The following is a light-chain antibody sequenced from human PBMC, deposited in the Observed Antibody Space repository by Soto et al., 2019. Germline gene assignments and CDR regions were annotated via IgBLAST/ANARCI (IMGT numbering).Light chain of an antibody. CDR2: EVT. CDR3: SSYAGNNVV. J-gene: IGLJ2*01. Sequence: QSALTQPPSASGSPGQSVTISCTGTSSDVGGHNYVSWYQQQPGKAPKLMIYEVTKRPSGVPDRFSGSKSGSTASLIVSGLQAEDEADYYCSSYAGNNVVFGGGTKVTVL. CDR1: SSDVGGHNY. V-gene: IGLV2-8*01.